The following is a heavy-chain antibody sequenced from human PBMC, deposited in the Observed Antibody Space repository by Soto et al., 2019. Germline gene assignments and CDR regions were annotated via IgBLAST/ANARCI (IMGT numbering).Heavy chain of an antibody. J-gene: IGHJ6*02. CDR2: VSYDGSFK. V-gene: IGHV3-30*18. Sequence: GGSLRLSCEASGFTFSKFGIHWVRQAPGKGLEWVAVVSYDGSFKYYADSVKGRFTISRDNSKNTLYLQMNSVRREDTALYYCAKDSDQLLFDYYYYGMDVWGQGTTVTVSS. CDR1: GFTFSKFG. D-gene: IGHD2-2*01. CDR3: AKDSDQLLFDYYYYGMDV.